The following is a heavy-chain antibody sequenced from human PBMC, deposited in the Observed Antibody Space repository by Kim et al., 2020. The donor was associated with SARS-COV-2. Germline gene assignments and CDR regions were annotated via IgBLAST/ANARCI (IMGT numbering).Heavy chain of an antibody. CDR1: GGTFSSYA. CDR3: ARVRGCCSGGSCFRGSDMDV. V-gene: IGHV1-69*13. D-gene: IGHD2-15*01. Sequence: SVKVSCKASGGTFSSYALSWVRQAPGQGLEWMGGIIPIFGTANYAQKFQGRVTITADESTSTAYMELSSLSSEDTAVYYCARVRGCCSGGSCFRGSDMDVWGQGTTVTVSS. J-gene: IGHJ6*02. CDR2: IIPIFGTA.